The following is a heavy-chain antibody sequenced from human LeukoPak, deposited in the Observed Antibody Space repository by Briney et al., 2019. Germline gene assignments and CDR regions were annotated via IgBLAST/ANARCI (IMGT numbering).Heavy chain of an antibody. CDR3: ARARLWFEYYFDY. V-gene: IGHV4-39*07. Sequence: SETLSLTCTVSGGSISSSSYYWGWIRQPPGKGLEWIGSIYYGGSTYYNPSLKSRVTISVDTSKNQFSLKLSSVTAADTAVYYCARARLWFEYYFDYWGQGTLVTVSS. J-gene: IGHJ4*02. CDR2: IYYGGST. CDR1: GGSISSSSYY. D-gene: IGHD3-10*01.